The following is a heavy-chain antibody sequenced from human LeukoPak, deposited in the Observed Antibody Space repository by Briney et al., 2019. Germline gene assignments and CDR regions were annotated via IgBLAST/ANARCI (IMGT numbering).Heavy chain of an antibody. CDR2: IISVVSPI. CDR1: GFTFSSYS. D-gene: IGHD2-2*01. J-gene: IGHJ4*02. Sequence: GESLRLSCAASGFTFSSYSMNWVRQAPGKGLEWVSYIISVVSPIYYADSVKGRFTISRDNAKNSLYLQMNSLRDEDTAVYYCARDWGEYCSSTSCRNINYWGQGTLDTLPS. V-gene: IGHV3-48*02. CDR3: ARDWGEYCSSTSCRNINY.